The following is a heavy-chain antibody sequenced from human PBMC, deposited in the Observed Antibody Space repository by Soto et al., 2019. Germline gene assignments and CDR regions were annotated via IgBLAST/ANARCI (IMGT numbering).Heavy chain of an antibody. Sequence: ESGGGVVQPGRSLRLSCAGSGFTFGNFGIHWVRQAPGKGLEWVADISSDGSRKFYADSVKGRFTISRDNSKNTLYLQMNSLRTEDTAVYFCARGCSGGTNCFYFDFWGQGIRVTVSS. CDR1: GFTFGNFG. CDR2: ISSDGSRK. V-gene: IGHV3-30*03. J-gene: IGHJ4*02. D-gene: IGHD6-13*01. CDR3: ARGCSGGTNCFYFDF.